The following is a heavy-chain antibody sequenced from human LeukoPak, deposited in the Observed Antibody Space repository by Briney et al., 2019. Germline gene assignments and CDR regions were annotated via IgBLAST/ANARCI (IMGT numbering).Heavy chain of an antibody. J-gene: IGHJ4*02. CDR1: GFTFSNAW. CDR3: TTELRWELPATDY. Sequence: GGSLRLSCAASGFTFSNAWMRWVRQAPGKRLEWVGRIKSKTDGGTTDYAAPVKGRFTISRDDSKNTFYLQMNSLKTDDTAVYYRTTELRWELPATDYWGQGTLVTVSS. CDR2: IKSKTDGGTT. D-gene: IGHD1-26*01. V-gene: IGHV3-15*01.